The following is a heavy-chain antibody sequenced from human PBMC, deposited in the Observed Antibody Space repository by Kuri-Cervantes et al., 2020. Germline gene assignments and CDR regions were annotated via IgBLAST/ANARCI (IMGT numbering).Heavy chain of an antibody. CDR2: ISSSGSTI. V-gene: IGHV3-11*01. D-gene: IGHD3-3*01. CDR3: ARDPDFWSGRNNWFDP. Sequence: GESLKISCAASGFTFSDYYMSWIRQAPGKGLEWVSYISSSGSTIYYADSVKGRFTISRDNAKNSLYLQMSSLRAEDTAVYYCARDPDFWSGRNNWFDPWGQGTLVTVSS. CDR1: GFTFSDYY. J-gene: IGHJ5*02.